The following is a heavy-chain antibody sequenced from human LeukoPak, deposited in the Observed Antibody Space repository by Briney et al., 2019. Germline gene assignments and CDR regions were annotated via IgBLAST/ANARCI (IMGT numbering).Heavy chain of an antibody. CDR2: ISYDGSNK. Sequence: GGSLRLSCAASGLTFSSYAMHWVRQAPGKGLEWVAVISYDGSNKYYADSVKGRFTISRDNSKNTLYLQMNSLRAEDTAVYYCARDAYCSGGSCYSGLDYWGQGTLVTVSS. J-gene: IGHJ4*02. CDR1: GLTFSSYA. CDR3: ARDAYCSGGSCYSGLDY. D-gene: IGHD2-15*01. V-gene: IGHV3-30*04.